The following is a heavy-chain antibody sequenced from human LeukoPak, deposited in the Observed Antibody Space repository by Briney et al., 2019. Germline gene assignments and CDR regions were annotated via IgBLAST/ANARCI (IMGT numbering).Heavy chain of an antibody. V-gene: IGHV1-46*01. CDR1: GYTFTSYY. D-gene: IGHD1-14*01. J-gene: IGHJ4*02. Sequence: RVASVKVSCKASGYTFTSYYMHWVRQAPGQGLEWMGIINPSGGSTSYAQKFQGRVTMTRDTSTSTVYMELSSLRSEDTAVYYCARGGFFGQAGEPHDYWGQGTLVTVSS. CDR2: INPSGGST. CDR3: ARGGFFGQAGEPHDY.